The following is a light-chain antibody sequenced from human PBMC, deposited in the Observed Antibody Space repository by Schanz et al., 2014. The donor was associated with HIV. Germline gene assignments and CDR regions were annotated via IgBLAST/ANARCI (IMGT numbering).Light chain of an antibody. CDR3: LLCYSGTVV. V-gene: IGLV7-43*01. CDR1: TGAVTSAYY. Sequence: QAVVTQEPSLTVSPGGTVTLTCASSTGAVTSAYYPNWFQQKPGQAPRALIYYTVNKHSWTPARFSASLLGGKAALTLSGVQPEDEAEYYCLLCYSGTVVFGGGTKLTVL. CDR2: YTV. J-gene: IGLJ3*02.